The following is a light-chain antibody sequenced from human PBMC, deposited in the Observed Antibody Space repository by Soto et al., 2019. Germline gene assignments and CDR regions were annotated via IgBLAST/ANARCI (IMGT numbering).Light chain of an antibody. CDR3: QQYGNSPPT. CDR2: ETT. Sequence: EIVLTQSPGTVSLSPGETASLSCRASQIVSGNYLAWYQQKPGQAPRLLIYETTSRATGVPDRFSGGGSGTAFTLTISGLEPEDFALYNCQQYGNSPPTFGGGTKVEIE. V-gene: IGKV3-20*01. J-gene: IGKJ4*01. CDR1: QIVSGNY.